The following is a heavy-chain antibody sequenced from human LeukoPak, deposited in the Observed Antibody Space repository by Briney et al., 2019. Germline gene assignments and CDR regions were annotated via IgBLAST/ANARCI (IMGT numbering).Heavy chain of an antibody. V-gene: IGHV3-23*01. CDR3: AKRGVVIRVILVGFHKEAYYFDS. J-gene: IGHJ4*02. CDR1: GITLSNYG. D-gene: IGHD3-22*01. CDR2: ISGSGGGT. Sequence: GGSLRLSCAVSGITLSNYGMSWVRQAPGKGREWVAGISGSGGGTYYADSVKGRFTISRENPKNALYLQMNSLRAEDTAVYFCAKRGVVIRVILVGFHKEAYYFDSWGQGALGTVSS.